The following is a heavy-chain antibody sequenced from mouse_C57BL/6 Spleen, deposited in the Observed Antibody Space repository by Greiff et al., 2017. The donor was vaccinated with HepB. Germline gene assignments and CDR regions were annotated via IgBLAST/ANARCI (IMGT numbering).Heavy chain of an antibody. CDR1: GYTFTEYT. V-gene: IGHV1-62-2*01. Sequence: QVQLQQPGAELVKPGASVKLSCKASGYTFTEYTIHWVKQRSGQGLEWIGWFYPGSGSIKYNEKFKDKATLTADKSSSTVYMELSRLTSEDSAVYFCAIHETLLGTTVPFDYWGQGTTLTVSS. J-gene: IGHJ2*01. D-gene: IGHD1-1*01. CDR3: AIHETLLGTTVPFDY. CDR2: FYPGSGSI.